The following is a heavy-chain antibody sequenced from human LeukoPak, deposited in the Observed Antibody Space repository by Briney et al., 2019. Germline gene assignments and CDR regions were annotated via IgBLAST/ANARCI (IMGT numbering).Heavy chain of an antibody. V-gene: IGHV1-46*01. J-gene: IGHJ4*02. Sequence: ASVKVSCKASGYTFTSYYMHWVRQAPGQGLEWMGIINPSGGSTSYAQKFQGRVTMTRDMSTSTAYMELRSLRSDGTAVYYCARGAHFDYWGQGTLVTVSS. CDR1: GYTFTSYY. CDR3: ARGAHFDY. CDR2: INPSGGST.